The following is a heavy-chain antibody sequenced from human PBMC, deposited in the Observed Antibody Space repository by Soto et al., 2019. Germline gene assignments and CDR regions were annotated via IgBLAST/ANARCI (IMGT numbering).Heavy chain of an antibody. J-gene: IGHJ6*02. V-gene: IGHV1-69*02. CDR1: GGTFSSYT. CDR2: IIPILGIA. D-gene: IGHD5-12*01. CDR3: ARGSVDIVATGTQRYYYYGMDV. Sequence: QVQLVQSGAEVKKPGSSVKVSCKASGGTFSSYTISWVRQAPGQGLEWMGRIIPILGIANYAQKFQGRVTIPAEKSTSTAYLELSSLRSEDTAVYYCARGSVDIVATGTQRYYYYGMDVWGQGTTVTVSS.